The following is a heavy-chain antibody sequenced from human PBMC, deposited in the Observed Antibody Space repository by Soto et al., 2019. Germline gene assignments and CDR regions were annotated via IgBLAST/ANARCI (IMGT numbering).Heavy chain of an antibody. J-gene: IGHJ4*02. D-gene: IGHD3-9*01. CDR2: IWYDGSNK. Sequence: GGSLRLSCAASGFTFSSYGMHWVRQAPGKGLEWVAVIWYDGSNKYYADSVKGRFTISRDNSKNTLYLQMNSLRAEDTAVYYCSRGETAYDILTGYDYWGQGTLVTVSS. V-gene: IGHV3-33*01. CDR1: GFTFSSYG. CDR3: SRGETAYDILTGYDY.